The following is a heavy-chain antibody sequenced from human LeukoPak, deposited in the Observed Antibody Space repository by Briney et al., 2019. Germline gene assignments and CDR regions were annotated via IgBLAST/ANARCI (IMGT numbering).Heavy chain of an antibody. J-gene: IGHJ4*02. V-gene: IGHV5-51*01. CDR1: GYSFTSYW. CDR2: IYPGDSDT. CDR3: ASGYYDYVWGSYRPPGFDY. D-gene: IGHD3-16*02. Sequence: GESLKISCKGSGYSFTSYWIGWVRQMPGKGLEWMGIIYPGDSDTRYSPSFQGQGTSSADKSISTAYLQWSSLKASDTAMYYCASGYYDYVWGSYRPPGFDYWGQGTLVTVSS.